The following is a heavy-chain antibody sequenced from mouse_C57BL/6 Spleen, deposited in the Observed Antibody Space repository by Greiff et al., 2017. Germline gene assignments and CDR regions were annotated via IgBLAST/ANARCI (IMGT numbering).Heavy chain of an antibody. Sequence: EVKLMESGPGLVKPSQSLSLTCSVTGYSITSGYYWNWIRQFPGNKLEWMGYISYDGSNNYNPSLKNRISITRDTSKNQFFLKLNSVTTEDTATYYCAREDYGNAMDYWGQGTSVTVSS. J-gene: IGHJ4*01. CDR1: GYSITSGYY. V-gene: IGHV3-6*01. D-gene: IGHD1-2*01. CDR3: AREDYGNAMDY. CDR2: ISYDGSN.